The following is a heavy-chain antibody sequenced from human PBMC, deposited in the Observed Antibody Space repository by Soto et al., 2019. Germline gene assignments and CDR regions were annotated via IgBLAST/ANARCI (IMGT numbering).Heavy chain of an antibody. Sequence: GGSLRLSCAASGFTFSSYAMSWVRQAPGKGLEWVSAISGSGGSTYYADSVKGRFTISRDNSKNTLYLQMNSLRAEDTAVYYCAKDSDYGDYKFTTVDYFDYWGQGTLVTVSS. J-gene: IGHJ4*02. D-gene: IGHD4-17*01. CDR1: GFTFSSYA. CDR3: AKDSDYGDYKFTTVDYFDY. CDR2: ISGSGGST. V-gene: IGHV3-23*01.